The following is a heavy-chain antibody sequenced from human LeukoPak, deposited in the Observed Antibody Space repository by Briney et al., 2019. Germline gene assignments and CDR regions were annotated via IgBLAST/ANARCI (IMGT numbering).Heavy chain of an antibody. J-gene: IGHJ6*04. CDR3: ARDRHTYYYGMDV. V-gene: IGHV3-21*01. Sequence: GGCLRLSCAASGFTFSSYSMDWVPQAPGKGLEWVSSISSSSRYIYYAYSVEGRFTIARDNAKNSLYLQRNSLRAEDTAVYYCARDRHTYYYGMDVWGKGTTVTVSS. CDR2: ISSSSRYI. CDR1: GFTFSSYS.